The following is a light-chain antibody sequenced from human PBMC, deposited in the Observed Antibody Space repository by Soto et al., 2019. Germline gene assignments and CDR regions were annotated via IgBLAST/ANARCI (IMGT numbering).Light chain of an antibody. CDR1: QSISRSF. CDR2: GAS. V-gene: IGKV3-20*01. Sequence: EIVLTQSPGTLSLSPGERATLSCRASQSISRSFLAWYQQRPGQSPRLIIYGASSRQGGIPDRFSGSGSGTEFTLTISRLEPEDFAIYYCQQYETSTYTFGQGTKVDIK. CDR3: QQYETSTYT. J-gene: IGKJ2*01.